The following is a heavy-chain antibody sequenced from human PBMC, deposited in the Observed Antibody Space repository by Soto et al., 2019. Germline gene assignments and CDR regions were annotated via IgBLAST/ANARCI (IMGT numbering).Heavy chain of an antibody. CDR1: GYTFTGYY. CDR2: INPNSGGT. CDR3: ARSRGPLAYYDFWSGYYTHYGMDV. Sequence: GASVKVSCKASGYTFTGYYMHWVRQAPGQGLEWMGWINPNSGGTNYAQKFQGWVTMTRDTSISTAYMELSRLRSDDTAAYYCARSRGPLAYYDFWSGYYTHYGMDVWGQGTTVTVSS. J-gene: IGHJ6*02. V-gene: IGHV1-2*04. D-gene: IGHD3-3*01.